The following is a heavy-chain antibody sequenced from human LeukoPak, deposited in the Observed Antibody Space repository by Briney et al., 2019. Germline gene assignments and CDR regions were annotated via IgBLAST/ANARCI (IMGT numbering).Heavy chain of an antibody. CDR3: AKDKDFWSGYYRGVPYYYGTDV. D-gene: IGHD3-3*01. CDR2: ISYDGSNK. V-gene: IGHV3-30*18. Sequence: GGSLRLSCAASGFTFSSYGMDWVRQAPGKGLEWVAVISYDGSNKYYADSVKGRFTISRDNAKNTLYLQMNSLRGEDTAVYYCAKDKDFWSGYYRGVPYYYGTDVWGQGTTVTVSS. J-gene: IGHJ6*02. CDR1: GFTFSSYG.